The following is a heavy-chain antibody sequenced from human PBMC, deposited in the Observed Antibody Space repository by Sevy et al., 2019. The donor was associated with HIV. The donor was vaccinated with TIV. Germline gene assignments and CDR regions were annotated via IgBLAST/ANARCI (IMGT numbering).Heavy chain of an antibody. V-gene: IGHV3-30-3*01. J-gene: IGHJ6*02. CDR3: ARPRANYVDNYFFYAMDV. D-gene: IGHD4-17*01. Sequence: GGSLRLSCAASGFAFSNYYAMYWVRQAPGKGLKWVALISYDGNDKYYADSVKGRFTISRENFKNTLYRQMNSLTAGDTAGYYCARPRANYVDNYFFYAMDVWGQGTTVTVSS. CDR2: ISYDGNDK. CDR1: GFAFSNYYA.